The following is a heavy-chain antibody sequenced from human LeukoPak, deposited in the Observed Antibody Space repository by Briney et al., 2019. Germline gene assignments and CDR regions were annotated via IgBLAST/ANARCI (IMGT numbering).Heavy chain of an antibody. D-gene: IGHD1-26*01. V-gene: IGHV3-15*01. CDR1: GFTFSNAW. CDR3: TTDEVGATNRY. Sequence: GGSLRLSCAASGFTFSNAWMSWVRQAPGKGLEWVGRIKSKTDGGTTDYAAPVKGRFTISRDDSENTLYLQMNSLKTEDTAVYYCTTDEVGATNRYWGQGTLVTVSS. CDR2: IKSKTDGGTT. J-gene: IGHJ4*02.